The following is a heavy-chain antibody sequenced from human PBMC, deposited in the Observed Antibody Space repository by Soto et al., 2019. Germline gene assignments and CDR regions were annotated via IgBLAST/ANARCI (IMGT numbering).Heavy chain of an antibody. V-gene: IGHV3-23*01. J-gene: IGHJ3*02. CDR2: ISGSGGMT. CDR3: AKDRTMARGIRAFDI. Sequence: GGSLRLSCVASGFAFGNYPMAWVRPTPGKGLQWISTISGSGGMTDYEDSVRGRFTVSIDHSKDTVHLQMTSLRADDTAVYYCAKDRTMARGIRAFDIWGQGTTVTVSS. CDR1: GFAFGNYP. D-gene: IGHD3-10*01.